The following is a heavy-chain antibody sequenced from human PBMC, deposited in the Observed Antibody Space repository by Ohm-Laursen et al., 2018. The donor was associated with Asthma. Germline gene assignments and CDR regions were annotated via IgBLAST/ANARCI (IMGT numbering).Heavy chain of an antibody. V-gene: IGHV3-30-3*01. CDR1: GFTFRSYA. Sequence: SLRLSCAASGFTFRSYAMHWVRQAPGKGLEWVAVGGSYYDGGLKYYADSVKGRFTISRDNSKNTLYLQMNSLRAEDTAVYYCAKDASDYGDYFPDWYFDLWGRGTLVTVSS. CDR3: AKDASDYGDYFPDWYFDL. J-gene: IGHJ2*01. D-gene: IGHD4-17*01. CDR2: GGSYYDGGLK.